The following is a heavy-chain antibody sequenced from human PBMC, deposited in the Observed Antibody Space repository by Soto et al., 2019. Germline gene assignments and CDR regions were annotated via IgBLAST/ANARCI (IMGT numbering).Heavy chain of an antibody. V-gene: IGHV4-34*01. J-gene: IGHJ4*02. D-gene: IGHD1-1*01. Sequence: QVQLQQWGAGLVKPSETLSLSCAVYGQSFSGHSWAWIRQPPGKGLEWIGEIHESGSTYYNPSLKSRVTMSTDTSKNQFSLELSSVSAADTAAYFCARGSGIVALPGELEDVKYDYWGQGTLVNVSS. CDR1: GQSFSGHS. CDR2: IHESGST. CDR3: ARGSGIVALPGELEDVKYDY.